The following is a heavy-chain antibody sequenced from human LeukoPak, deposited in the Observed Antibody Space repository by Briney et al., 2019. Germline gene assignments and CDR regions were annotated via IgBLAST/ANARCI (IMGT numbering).Heavy chain of an antibody. J-gene: IGHJ6*03. CDR3: ARPTRGIAARKRGYYYYMDV. D-gene: IGHD6-6*01. Sequence: SETLSLTCTVSGGSISSGDYYWSWIRQPPGKGLEWIGYIYYSGSTYYNPSLKSRVTISVDTSKNQFSLKLSSVTAADTAVYYCARPTRGIAARKRGYYYYMDVWGKGTTVTVSS. V-gene: IGHV4-30-4*01. CDR1: GGSISSGDYY. CDR2: IYYSGST.